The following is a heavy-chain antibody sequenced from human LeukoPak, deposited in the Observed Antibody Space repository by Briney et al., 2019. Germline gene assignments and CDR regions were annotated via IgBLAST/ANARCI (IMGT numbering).Heavy chain of an antibody. Sequence: SETLSLTCAVSGDSITSSNWWSWVRQPPGKGLEWIGEIYYSGSTNYNPSLKSRVTISVDKSKNQFSLKLSSVTAADTAVYYCARHGIAVSVGGWFDPWGRGTLVTVSS. V-gene: IGHV4-4*02. J-gene: IGHJ5*02. CDR1: GDSITSSNW. CDR3: ARHGIAVSVGGWFDP. D-gene: IGHD6-19*01. CDR2: IYYSGST.